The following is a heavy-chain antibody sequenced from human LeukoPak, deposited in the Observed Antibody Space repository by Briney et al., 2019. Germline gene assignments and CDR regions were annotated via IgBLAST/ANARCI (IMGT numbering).Heavy chain of an antibody. CDR1: GFTFSSYS. CDR2: ISSDGDTI. V-gene: IGHV3-48*04. D-gene: IGHD1-26*01. Sequence: GGSLRLSCAASGFTFSSYSMNWVRQAPGKGLEWVSYISSDGDTIYYADSVKGRFTISRDNAKNSLYLQMDSLRAEDTAVYACVKDHRDSGNYYYYYGMDVWGQGTTVAVSS. CDR3: VKDHRDSGNYYYYYGMDV. J-gene: IGHJ6*02.